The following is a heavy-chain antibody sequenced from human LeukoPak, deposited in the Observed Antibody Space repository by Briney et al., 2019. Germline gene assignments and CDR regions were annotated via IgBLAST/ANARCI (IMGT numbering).Heavy chain of an antibody. J-gene: IGHJ5*02. D-gene: IGHD3-10*01. Sequence: PGGSLRLSCAASGFTFSSYGMHWVRQAPGKGLEWVAFIRYDGSNKYYADSVKGRFTISRDNSKNTLYLQMNSLRAEDTAVYYCARAPPITRGPFDPWGQGTLVTVSS. V-gene: IGHV3-30*02. CDR1: GFTFSSYG. CDR3: ARAPPITRGPFDP. CDR2: IRYDGSNK.